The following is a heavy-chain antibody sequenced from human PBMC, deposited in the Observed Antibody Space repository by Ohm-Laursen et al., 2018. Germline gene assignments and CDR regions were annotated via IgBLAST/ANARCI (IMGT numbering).Heavy chain of an antibody. CDR2: ISGSGGST. CDR1: GFTFSRYS. CDR3: ARPMTTVTTSVYYYGMDV. Sequence: SLRLSCAASGFTFSRYSMSWVRQAPGKGLEWVSAISGSGGSTYYANSVKGRFTISRGNAKNTLYLQMNSLRAEDTAVYYCARPMTTVTTSVYYYGMDVWGQGTTVTVSS. V-gene: IGHV3-23*01. D-gene: IGHD4-17*01. J-gene: IGHJ6*02.